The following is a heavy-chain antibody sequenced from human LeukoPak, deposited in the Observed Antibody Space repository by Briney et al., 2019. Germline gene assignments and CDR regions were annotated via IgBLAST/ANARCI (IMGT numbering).Heavy chain of an antibody. CDR3: AKGVTTFDY. CDR2: AHYSGNT. J-gene: IGHJ4*02. Sequence: SETLSLTCTVSGGSISNYYWSWIRQPPGKGLEWIGFAHYSGNTDYNPSLMSRITVSVDASKNQLSLKLNSVTAADTAVYYCAKGVTTFDYWGQGMLVTVSS. D-gene: IGHD4-17*01. CDR1: GGSISNYY. V-gene: IGHV4-59*01.